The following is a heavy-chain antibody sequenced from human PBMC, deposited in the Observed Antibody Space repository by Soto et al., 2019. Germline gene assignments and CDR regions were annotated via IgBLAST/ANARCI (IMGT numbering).Heavy chain of an antibody. Sequence: SETLSLTCTVSGGSISSSSYYWGWIRQPPGKGLEWIGSIYYSGSTYYNPSLKSRVTISVETSKNQFSLKLSSVTAADTAVYYCARHRLWQWLVRYYFDYWGQGTLVTVSS. CDR2: IYYSGST. CDR3: ARHRLWQWLVRYYFDY. CDR1: GGSISSSSYY. J-gene: IGHJ4*02. V-gene: IGHV4-39*01. D-gene: IGHD6-19*01.